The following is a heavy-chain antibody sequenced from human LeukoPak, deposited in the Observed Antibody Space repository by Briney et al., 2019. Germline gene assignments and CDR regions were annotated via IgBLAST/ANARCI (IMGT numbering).Heavy chain of an antibody. D-gene: IGHD3-22*01. V-gene: IGHV3-30*18. CDR2: ISHDGSNI. Sequence: GGSLRLSCTASGFIFSAYGMHWVRQPPGKGLEWVTAISHDGSNIYYADIVKGRFTISRDNSRNTLHLQMNSLREEDTAVYYCAKNYYDSSGPLGGYYFDYWGQGTLVTVSS. J-gene: IGHJ4*02. CDR1: GFIFSAYG. CDR3: AKNYYDSSGPLGGYYFDY.